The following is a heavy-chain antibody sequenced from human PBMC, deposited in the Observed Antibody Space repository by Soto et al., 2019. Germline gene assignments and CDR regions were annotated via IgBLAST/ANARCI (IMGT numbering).Heavy chain of an antibody. CDR1: GYTFTSYY. J-gene: IGHJ6*02. CDR2: INPSGGST. D-gene: IGHD5-12*01. CDR3: ARGRNHIVATIGGDYYYGMDV. Sequence: ASVKVSCKASGYTFTSYYMHWVRQAPGQGLEWMGIINPSGGSTSYAQKFQGRVTMTRDTSTSTVYMELSRLRSDDTAVYYCARGRNHIVATIGGDYYYGMDVWGQGTTVTVSS. V-gene: IGHV1-46*01.